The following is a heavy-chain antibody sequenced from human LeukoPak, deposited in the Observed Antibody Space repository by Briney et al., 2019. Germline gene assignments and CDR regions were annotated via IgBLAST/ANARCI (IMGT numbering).Heavy chain of an antibody. CDR1: GGSISSISNNSYH. CDR3: AREMGVVTAHGIDV. V-gene: IGHV4-39*02. CDR2: IYSGST. J-gene: IGHJ6*02. D-gene: IGHD4-23*01. Sequence: SETLSLTCIVSGGSISSISNNSYHWGWIRQPPGKGLEWIGSIYSGSTYYNPSLKSRVTISVDTSKNQFSLKLSSVTAADTALYYCAREMGVVTAHGIDVWGQGTTVTVSS.